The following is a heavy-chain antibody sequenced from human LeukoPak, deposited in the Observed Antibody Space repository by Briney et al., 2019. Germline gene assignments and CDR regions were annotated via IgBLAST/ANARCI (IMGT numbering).Heavy chain of an antibody. D-gene: IGHD2-2*01. CDR2: ISWNSGSI. CDR3: AKDLTRTIEYYFDY. Sequence: GRSLRLSCAASGFTFDDYAMHWVRQAPGKGLERVSGISWNSGSIGYADSVKGRFTISRDNAKNSLYLQMNSLRAEDTALYYCAKDLTRTIEYYFDYWGQGTLVTVSS. CDR1: GFTFDDYA. V-gene: IGHV3-9*01. J-gene: IGHJ4*02.